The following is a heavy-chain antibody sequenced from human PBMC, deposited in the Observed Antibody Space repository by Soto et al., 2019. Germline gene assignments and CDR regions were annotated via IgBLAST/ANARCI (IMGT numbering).Heavy chain of an antibody. J-gene: IGHJ5*02. V-gene: IGHV3-11*04. D-gene: IGHD6-19*01. CDR2: IDTSGTKI. CDR1: GYTFSDYY. CDR3: ARDMYSSDYFVKWFEP. Sequence: GGSLRLSCAASGYTFSDYYMSWIRQAPGKGLEWISYIDTSGTKIYYADSVKGRFTITRDNAKNSLYLEMNSLRGEDTAMYYCARDMYSSDYFVKWFEPWGQGTLVTVSS.